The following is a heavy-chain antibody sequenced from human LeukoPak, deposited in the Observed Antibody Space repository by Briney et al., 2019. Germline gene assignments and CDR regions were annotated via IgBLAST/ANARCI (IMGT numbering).Heavy chain of an antibody. Sequence: PGGSLRLSCAASGFTFSSYSMNWVRQAPGKGLEWVSYISSSSSTIYYADSVKGRFTISRDNAKSSLYLQMNSLRAEDTAVYYCARDLYGELDYWGQGTLVTVSS. CDR3: ARDLYGELDY. D-gene: IGHD4-17*01. V-gene: IGHV3-48*01. CDR1: GFTFSSYS. J-gene: IGHJ4*02. CDR2: ISSSSSTI.